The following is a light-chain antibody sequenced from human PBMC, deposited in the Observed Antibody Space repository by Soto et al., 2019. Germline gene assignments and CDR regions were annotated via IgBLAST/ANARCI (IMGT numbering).Light chain of an antibody. V-gene: IGKV3-15*01. CDR1: QSVTSN. J-gene: IGKJ4*01. Sequence: EIVMTQSPATLSVSPGERATLSCRASQSVTSNLAWYQQKPGQAPRLLMYGVSTRATGIPARFGGSGSATEFTLTISSLQSEDFAVYYCQQYSQWPLTFGGGTKVHIK. CDR3: QQYSQWPLT. CDR2: GVS.